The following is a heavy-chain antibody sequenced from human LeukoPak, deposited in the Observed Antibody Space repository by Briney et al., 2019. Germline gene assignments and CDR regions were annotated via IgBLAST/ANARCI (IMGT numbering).Heavy chain of an antibody. CDR2: ISAYNGNT. D-gene: IGHD1-26*01. V-gene: IGHV1-18*01. CDR3: AREGWELLTTYYFDY. J-gene: IGHJ4*02. Sequence: ASVKVSCKASGYTFTSYGISWVRQAPGQGLEWMGWISAYNGNTNYAQKLQGRVTMTTDTSTSTAYMELRSLRSDDTAVYYCAREGWELLTTYYFDYWGQGTLVTVSS. CDR1: GYTFTSYG.